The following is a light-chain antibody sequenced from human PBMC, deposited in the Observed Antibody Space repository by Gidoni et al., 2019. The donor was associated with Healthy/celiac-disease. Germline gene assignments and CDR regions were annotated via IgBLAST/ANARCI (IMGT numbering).Light chain of an antibody. CDR2: NNN. CDR3: AAWDDSLNGWV. CDR1: SSNIGSDT. V-gene: IGLV1-44*01. Sequence: SVLTQPPSASATPGQRVTISCSGSSSNIGSDTVNWYQQFPGTPPKLLMYNNNQRPSGVPDRFSGSKSGTSASLAISGLQSEDEADYYCAAWDDSLNGWVFGGGTKLTVL. J-gene: IGLJ3*02.